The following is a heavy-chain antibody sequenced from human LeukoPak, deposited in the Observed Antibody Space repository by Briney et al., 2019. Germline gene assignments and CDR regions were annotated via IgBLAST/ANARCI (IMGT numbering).Heavy chain of an antibody. D-gene: IGHD2-15*01. CDR3: ARHKLYCSGGSCYFLDY. CDR1: GYSFTSYW. CDR2: IAPSDSYT. J-gene: IGHJ4*02. Sequence: GESLKISCKGSGYSFTSYWISWGRQMPGKGLEWMGRIAPSDSYTNYSPSFQGHVTISADKSISTAYLQWSSLKASDTAMYYCARHKLYCSGGSCYFLDYWGQGTLVTVSS. V-gene: IGHV5-10-1*01.